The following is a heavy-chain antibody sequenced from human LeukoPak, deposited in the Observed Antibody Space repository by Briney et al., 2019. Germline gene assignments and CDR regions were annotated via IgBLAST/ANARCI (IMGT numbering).Heavy chain of an antibody. D-gene: IGHD6-13*01. CDR2: IKSKAHGETT. CDR1: GLTLRDAY. V-gene: IGHV3-15*01. Sequence: GGSLRLSCTASGLTLRDAYLRWVRQAPGKGLEWVGHIKSKAHGETTHIAAPVKGRFSISRDDSKNTVYLHMNGLRTEDTAMYFCTPGHYSNPWGQGTLVTVSS. J-gene: IGHJ5*02. CDR3: TPGHYSNP.